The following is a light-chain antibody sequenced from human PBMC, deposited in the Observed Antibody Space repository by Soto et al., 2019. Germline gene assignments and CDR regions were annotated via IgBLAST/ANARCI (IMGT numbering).Light chain of an antibody. CDR2: DVN. CDR3: CSYAGTYPYV. V-gene: IGLV2-11*01. Sequence: QSALTQPRSVSGSPGQSVTISCTGTSSDVGGYNYVSWYQQHPDKAPKLMIYDVNKRPSGIPDRFSGSKSGNTASLTISGLQADDEADYYCCSYAGTYPYVFGTGTKVTVL. J-gene: IGLJ1*01. CDR1: SSDVGGYNY.